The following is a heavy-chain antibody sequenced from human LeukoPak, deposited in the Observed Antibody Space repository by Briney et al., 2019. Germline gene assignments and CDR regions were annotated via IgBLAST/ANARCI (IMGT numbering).Heavy chain of an antibody. J-gene: IGHJ5*02. CDR1: GGSFSGYY. CDR2: IYYSGST. D-gene: IGHD1-14*01. Sequence: SETLSLTCAVYGGSFSGYYWSWLRQPPGKGLEWIGYIYYSGSTNYNPSLKSRVTISVDTSKNQFSLKLSSVTAADTAVYYCARSGYNKNWFDPWGQGTLVTVSS. V-gene: IGHV4-59*01. CDR3: ARSGYNKNWFDP.